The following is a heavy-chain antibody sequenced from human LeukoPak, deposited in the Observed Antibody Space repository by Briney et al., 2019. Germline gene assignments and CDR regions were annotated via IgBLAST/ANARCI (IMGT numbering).Heavy chain of an antibody. J-gene: IGHJ3*02. Sequence: GGSLRLSCEASGFTFRTYRMNWVRQAPGKGLEWVSYISSGSSTIYYADSVKGRFTISRDNDKNSLYVQMNSLRDEDTAVYYCARTSMRAFDIWGQGTMVTVSS. CDR1: GFTFRTYR. CDR2: ISSGSSTI. D-gene: IGHD2/OR15-2a*01. V-gene: IGHV3-48*02. CDR3: ARTSMRAFDI.